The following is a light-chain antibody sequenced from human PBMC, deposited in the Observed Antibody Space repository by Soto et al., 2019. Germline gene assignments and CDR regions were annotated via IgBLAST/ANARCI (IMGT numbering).Light chain of an antibody. V-gene: IGKV1-39*01. CDR1: QSISNY. J-gene: IGKJ4*01. CDR2: AAS. Sequence: DMEMTQSPSSLSASVGDRVTITCRASQSISNYLNWYQHKPGKVPKLLIYAASSLQSGVPTRFRGSGSATDFTLTINSLQPEDFATYYCQQSYGTPLTFGGGTKIEIK. CDR3: QQSYGTPLT.